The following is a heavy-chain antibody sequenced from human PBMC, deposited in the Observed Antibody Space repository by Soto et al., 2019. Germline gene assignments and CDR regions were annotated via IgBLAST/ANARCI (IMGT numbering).Heavy chain of an antibody. CDR1: GFTFSSY. CDR3: ASTYYDILPGSDAFDI. J-gene: IGHJ3*02. D-gene: IGHD3-9*01. Sequence: GGSLRLSCAASGFTFSSYMSWVRQAPGKGLEWVSVIYSGGSTYYADSVKGRFTISRDNSKNTLYLQMNSLRAEDTAVYYCASTYYDILPGSDAFDIWGQGTMVTVSS. CDR2: IYSGGST. V-gene: IGHV3-66*01.